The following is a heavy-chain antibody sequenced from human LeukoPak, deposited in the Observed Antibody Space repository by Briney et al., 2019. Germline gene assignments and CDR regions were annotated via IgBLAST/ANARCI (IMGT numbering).Heavy chain of an antibody. V-gene: IGHV3-30*04. CDR2: ISYDGSNK. CDR3: ASDFDY. Sequence: PGGSLRLSCAASGFTFSSYAMHWVRQAPGKGLEWVAVISYDGSNKYYADSVKGRFTISRDNSKNTLYLQINSLRAEDTAVYYCASDFDYWGQGTLVTVSS. J-gene: IGHJ4*02. CDR1: GFTFSSYA.